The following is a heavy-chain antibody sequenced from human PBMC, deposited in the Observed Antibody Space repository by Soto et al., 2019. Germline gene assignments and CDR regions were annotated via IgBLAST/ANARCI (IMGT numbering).Heavy chain of an antibody. CDR3: AKNQERELPRVIDF. J-gene: IGHJ4*02. Sequence: GGSLRLSCAPSGLTFSNYAMSWVRQAPGGGLEWVSSMSGSSSTTYYADSVRGRFTISRDRSKNTLYLQMSSLRAEDTALYYCAKNQERELPRVIDFWGQGTLVTVSS. CDR1: GLTFSNYA. CDR2: MSGSSSTT. V-gene: IGHV3-23*01. D-gene: IGHD1-7*01.